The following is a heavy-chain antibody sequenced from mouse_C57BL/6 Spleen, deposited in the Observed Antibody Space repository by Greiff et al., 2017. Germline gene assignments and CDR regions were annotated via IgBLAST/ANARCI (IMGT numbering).Heavy chain of an antibody. Sequence: EVQLQQSGPELVKPGASVKISCKASGYSFPGYYMNWVKQSPEKSLEWIGEINPSTGGTTYNQKFKAKATLTVDKSSSTAYMQLKSLTSEDSAVYYCARDGYYGNYEGWFAYWGQGTLVTVSA. CDR1: GYSFPGYY. J-gene: IGHJ3*01. V-gene: IGHV1-42*01. CDR3: ARDGYYGNYEGWFAY. D-gene: IGHD2-1*01. CDR2: INPSTGGT.